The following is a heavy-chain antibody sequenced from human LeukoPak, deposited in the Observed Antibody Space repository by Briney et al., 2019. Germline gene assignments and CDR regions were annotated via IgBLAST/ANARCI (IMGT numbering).Heavy chain of an antibody. J-gene: IGHJ5*02. V-gene: IGHV4-59*01. D-gene: IGHD3-10*01. Sequence: PSETLSLTCAVHGGSFSGYYWSWIRQPPGKGLEWIGYIYYSVSTNYNLSLKSRVTISVDTSENQFSLKLTSVTAADTAVYYCARGGRGRNWFDPWGQGTLVTVSS. CDR2: IYYSVST. CDR1: GGSFSGYY. CDR3: ARGGRGRNWFDP.